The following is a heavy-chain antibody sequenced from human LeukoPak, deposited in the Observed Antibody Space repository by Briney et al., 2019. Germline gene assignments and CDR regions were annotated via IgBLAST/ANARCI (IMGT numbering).Heavy chain of an antibody. V-gene: IGHV3-66*02. J-gene: IGHJ4*02. CDR2: IYSGGST. D-gene: IGHD3-10*01. Sequence: GGSLRLSCAASGFTVSSNYMSWVRQAPGKGLEWVSVIYSGGSTYYADSVKGRFTISRDNSKNTLYLQMNSLRAEDTAVYYCAKVIWFGEFQEGLDYWGQGTLVTVSS. CDR3: AKVIWFGEFQEGLDY. CDR1: GFTVSSNY.